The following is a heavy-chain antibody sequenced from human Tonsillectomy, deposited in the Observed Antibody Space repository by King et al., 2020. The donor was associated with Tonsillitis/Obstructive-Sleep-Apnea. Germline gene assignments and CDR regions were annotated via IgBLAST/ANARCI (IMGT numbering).Heavy chain of an antibody. D-gene: IGHD3-3*01. CDR3: ARDGSIFGRGHCYGMDV. CDR2: IYSGDST. J-gene: IGHJ6*02. V-gene: IGHV3-53*01. Sequence: QLVQSGGGLIQPGGSLRLSCAASGFTVSSNYMSWVRQAPGKGLEWGSVIYSGDSTNYADSVKGRFTISRDNSKNTLYLQMNSLRAEDTDLYYCARDGSIFGRGHCYGMDVWGQGTTVTVSS. CDR1: GFTVSSNY.